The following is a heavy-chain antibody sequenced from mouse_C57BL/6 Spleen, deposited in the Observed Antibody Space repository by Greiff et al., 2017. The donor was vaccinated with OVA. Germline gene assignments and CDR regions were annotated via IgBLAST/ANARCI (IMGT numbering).Heavy chain of an antibody. CDR3: ARGGYARSAMDY. CDR2: ISDGGSYT. CDR1: GFTFSSYA. D-gene: IGHD1-2*01. J-gene: IGHJ4*01. V-gene: IGHV5-4*03. Sequence: EVKLVESGGGLVKPGGSLKLSCAASGFTFSSYAMSWVRQTPEKRLEWVATISDGGSYTYYPDNVKGRFTISRDNAKNNLYLQMSQLKSEDTAMYYCARGGYARSAMDYWGQGTSVTVSS.